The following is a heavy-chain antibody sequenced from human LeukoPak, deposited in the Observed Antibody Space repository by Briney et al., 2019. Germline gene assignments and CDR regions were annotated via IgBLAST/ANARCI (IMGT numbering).Heavy chain of an antibody. D-gene: IGHD6-13*01. CDR1: GGTFSSYA. CDR3: ASRSSWKIRFYYYYGMDV. Sequence: GASVKVSCKASGGTFSSYAISWVRQAPGQGLEWMGGIIPIFGTANYAQKFQGRVTITADESTSTAYMELSSLRSEDTAVYYCASRSSWKIRFYYYYGMDVWGQGTTVTVSS. CDR2: IIPIFGTA. V-gene: IGHV1-69*13. J-gene: IGHJ6*02.